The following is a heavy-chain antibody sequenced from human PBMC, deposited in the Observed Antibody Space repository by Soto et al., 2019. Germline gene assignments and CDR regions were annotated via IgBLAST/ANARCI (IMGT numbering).Heavy chain of an antibody. Sequence: SETLSLTCTVSGGSISSYYWSWIRQPPGKGLEWIGYIYYSGSTNHNPSLKSRVTISVDTSKNQFSLKLSSVTAADTAVYYCARDRGYGSGYYYGMDVWGQGTTVTVSS. D-gene: IGHD3-10*01. CDR2: IYYSGST. CDR1: GGSISSYY. V-gene: IGHV4-59*01. J-gene: IGHJ6*02. CDR3: ARDRGYGSGYYYGMDV.